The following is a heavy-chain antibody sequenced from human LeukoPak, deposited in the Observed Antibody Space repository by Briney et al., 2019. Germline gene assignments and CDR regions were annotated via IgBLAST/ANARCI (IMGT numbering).Heavy chain of an antibody. CDR1: GFTFSSYE. CDR2: ISSSGSTI. V-gene: IGHV3-48*03. D-gene: IGHD3-3*01. CDR3: ARERDDYYFDY. Sequence: GGSLRLSCVASGFTFSSYEMNWVRQAPGKGLECVSYISSSGSTIYYADSVKGRFTISRDNAKNSLYLQMNSLRAEDTAVYYCARERDDYYFDYWGQGTLVTVSS. J-gene: IGHJ4*02.